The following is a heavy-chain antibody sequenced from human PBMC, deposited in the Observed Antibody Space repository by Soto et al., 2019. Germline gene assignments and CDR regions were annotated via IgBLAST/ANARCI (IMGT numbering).Heavy chain of an antibody. CDR3: ARVGYCSGGSCYFRRYYYYYMDV. V-gene: IGHV1-69*02. CDR2: IIPILGIA. CDR1: GGTFSSYT. J-gene: IGHJ6*03. Sequence: SVKVSCKASGGTFSSYTISWVRQAPGQGLEWMGRIIPILGIANYAQKFQGRVTITADKSTSTAYMELSSLRSEDTAVYYCARVGYCSGGSCYFRRYYYYYMDVWGKGTTVTVSS. D-gene: IGHD2-15*01.